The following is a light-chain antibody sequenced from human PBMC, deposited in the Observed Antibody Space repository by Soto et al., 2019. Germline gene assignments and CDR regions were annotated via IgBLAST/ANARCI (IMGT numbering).Light chain of an antibody. J-gene: IGKJ3*01. CDR1: QSVSTY. CDR3: QQRSNWPLT. V-gene: IGKV3-11*01. CDR2: DAS. Sequence: EIVLTQSPATLSFSPGGRATLSCRASQSVSTYLAWFQQKPGQAPRLLVYDASHRATGIPARFSGSGSGTDFTLTISSLEPEDFAVYYCQQRSNWPLTCGPGTKVDIK.